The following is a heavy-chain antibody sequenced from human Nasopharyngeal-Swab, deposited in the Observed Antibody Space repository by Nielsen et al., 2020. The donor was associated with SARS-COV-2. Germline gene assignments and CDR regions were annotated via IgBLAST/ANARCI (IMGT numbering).Heavy chain of an antibody. Sequence: VRQAPGKGLEWVSVIYSDDSTYYADSVKGRFTISRDNSKNTLYLQMNSLRAEDTAVYYCARDGGSYHLGAFDYWGQGTLVTVSS. D-gene: IGHD2-2*01. CDR3: ARDGGSYHLGAFDY. V-gene: IGHV3-66*01. CDR2: IYSDDST. J-gene: IGHJ4*02.